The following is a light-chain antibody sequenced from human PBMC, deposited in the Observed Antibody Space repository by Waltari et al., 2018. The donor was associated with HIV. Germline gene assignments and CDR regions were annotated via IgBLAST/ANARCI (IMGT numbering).Light chain of an antibody. Sequence: QSALTQPPSASGSPGQSVTISCTGTSSDVGGYNYVSWYQQHPGKAPKLMIYEVSKRPSGVPDRCSGSKSGNTASLTVSGLQAEDEADYYCNSYAGSNNVVFGGGTKVTVL. J-gene: IGLJ2*01. CDR1: SSDVGGYNY. CDR2: EVS. V-gene: IGLV2-8*01. CDR3: NSYAGSNNVV.